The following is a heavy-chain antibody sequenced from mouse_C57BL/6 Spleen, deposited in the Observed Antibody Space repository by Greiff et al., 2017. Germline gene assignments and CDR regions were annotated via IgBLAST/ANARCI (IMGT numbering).Heavy chain of an antibody. Sequence: VQLQQSGAELVRPGTSVKVSCKASGYAFTNYLIEWVKQRPGQGLEWIGVINPGSGGTNYNEKFKGKATLTADKSSSTAYMQLSSLTSEDSAVYVCAREGYGSSVFAYWGQGTLVTVSA. CDR1: GYAFTNYL. CDR3: AREGYGSSVFAY. J-gene: IGHJ3*01. D-gene: IGHD1-1*01. CDR2: INPGSGGT. V-gene: IGHV1-54*01.